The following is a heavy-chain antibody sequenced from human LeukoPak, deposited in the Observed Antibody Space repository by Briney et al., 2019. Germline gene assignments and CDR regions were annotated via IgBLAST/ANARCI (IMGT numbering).Heavy chain of an antibody. Sequence: GGSLRLSCAASGFTFSSYGMSWVRQAPGKWLEWVAVMSFDGSHTYYADSVKGRFTISRDNSKNTLYLQMNSLRAEDTAVYYCAKERVDWRYFDYWGQGTLVTVSS. D-gene: IGHD3-9*01. V-gene: IGHV3-30*18. CDR3: AKERVDWRYFDY. J-gene: IGHJ4*02. CDR2: MSFDGSHT. CDR1: GFTFSSYG.